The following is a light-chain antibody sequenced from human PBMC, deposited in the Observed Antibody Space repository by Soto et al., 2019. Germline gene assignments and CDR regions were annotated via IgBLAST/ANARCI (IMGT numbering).Light chain of an antibody. J-gene: IGKJ4*01. CDR3: QQRSNWPLT. CDR1: QSVSSY. CDR2: DAS. V-gene: IGKV3-11*01. Sequence: EIVLTQSPATLPLSPGERATLSCRASQSVSSYLAWYQQKPGQAPRLLIYDASNRAPGIPARFSGSGSGTDFTLTISSLEPEDFAVYYCQQRSNWPLTFGGATKVEIK.